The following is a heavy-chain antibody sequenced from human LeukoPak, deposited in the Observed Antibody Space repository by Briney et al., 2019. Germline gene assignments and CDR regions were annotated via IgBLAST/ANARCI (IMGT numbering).Heavy chain of an antibody. J-gene: IGHJ4*02. CDR2: ISGSGGST. CDR3: AKDRYSSWFDY. Sequence: GGSLRLSCAASGFTFSSYAMSWVRQAPGKGLEWVSAISGSGGSTYYADSVKGRFTISRDNYNNTLYLQRNSLRAEYTAVYYCAKDRYSSWFDYWGQGTLVTVSS. V-gene: IGHV3-23*01. D-gene: IGHD6-13*01. CDR1: GFTFSSYA.